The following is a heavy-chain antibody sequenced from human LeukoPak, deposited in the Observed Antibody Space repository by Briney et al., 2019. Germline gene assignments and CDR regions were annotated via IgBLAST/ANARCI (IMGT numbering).Heavy chain of an antibody. CDR2: ISGSGGST. Sequence: HPGGSLRLSCAASGFTFSSYAMSWVRQAPGKGLEWVSAISGSGGSTYYADSVKGRFTISRDNSKNTLYLQMNSLRAEDTAVYYCAKDGTSGSYYGMDYWGQGTLVTVSS. CDR1: GFTFSSYA. V-gene: IGHV3-23*01. D-gene: IGHD1-26*01. J-gene: IGHJ4*02. CDR3: AKDGTSGSYYGMDY.